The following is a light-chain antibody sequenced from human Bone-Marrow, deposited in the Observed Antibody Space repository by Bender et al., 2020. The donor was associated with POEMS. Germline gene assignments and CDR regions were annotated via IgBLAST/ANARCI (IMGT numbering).Light chain of an antibody. CDR1: RLGDMY. CDR3: QVWDSSTVF. Sequence: SYDLTQPAAVSVSPGQTARMTCSGERLGDMYVCWYQQKTGQSPVVIIYRDTERPSGISERFSASISGNTATLTMSGTQSMDEADYYCQVWDSSTVFFGVGTKLTVL. CDR2: RDT. V-gene: IGLV3-1*01. J-gene: IGLJ2*01.